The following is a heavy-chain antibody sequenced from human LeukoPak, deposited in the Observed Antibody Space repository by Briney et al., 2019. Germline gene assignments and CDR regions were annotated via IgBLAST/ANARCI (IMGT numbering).Heavy chain of an antibody. Sequence: PGRSLRLSCAASGFTFSSYGMHWVRQAPGKGLEWVAVISYDGSNKYYADSMKGRFTISRDNSKNTLYLQMNSLRAEDTAVYYCARGYRWLQLSIRCPFDYWGQGTLVTVSS. CDR1: GFTFSSYG. CDR2: ISYDGSNK. CDR3: ARGYRWLQLSIRCPFDY. J-gene: IGHJ4*02. V-gene: IGHV3-30*03. D-gene: IGHD5-24*01.